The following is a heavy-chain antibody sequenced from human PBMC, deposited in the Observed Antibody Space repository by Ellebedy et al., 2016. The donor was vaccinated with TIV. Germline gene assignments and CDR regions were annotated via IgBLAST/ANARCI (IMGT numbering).Heavy chain of an antibody. D-gene: IGHD2-15*01. Sequence: MPSETLSLTCTVSGGSISSSRYYWGWIRQPPGKGLEWIGSIYYSGSTYYNPSLKSRVTISVDTSKNQFSLKLSSVTAADTAVYYCASADTPDDFDIWGQGTMVTVSS. CDR2: IYYSGST. V-gene: IGHV4-39*07. J-gene: IGHJ3*02. CDR1: GGSISSSRYY. CDR3: ASADTPDDFDI.